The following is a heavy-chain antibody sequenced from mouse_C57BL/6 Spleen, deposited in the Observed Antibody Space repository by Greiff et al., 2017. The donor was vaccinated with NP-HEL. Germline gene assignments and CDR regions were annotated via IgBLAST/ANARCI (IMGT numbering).Heavy chain of an antibody. D-gene: IGHD1-1*01. CDR2: IYPGDGDT. CDR1: GYAFSSSW. J-gene: IGHJ4*01. Sequence: QVQLKQSGPELVKPGASVKISCKASGYAFSSSWMNWVKQRPGKGLEWIGRIYPGDGDTNYNGKFKGKATLTADKSSSTAYMQLSSLTSEDSAVYFCARWDTTVVVPMYYWGQGTSVTVSS. V-gene: IGHV1-82*01. CDR3: ARWDTTVVVPMYY.